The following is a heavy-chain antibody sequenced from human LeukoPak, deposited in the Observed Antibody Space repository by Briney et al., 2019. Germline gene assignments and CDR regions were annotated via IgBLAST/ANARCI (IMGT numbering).Heavy chain of an antibody. D-gene: IGHD3-16*02. CDR3: ATIMITFGGVIA. V-gene: IGHV3-21*01. Sequence: GGSLRLSCAASGFTFSSYSMNWVRQAPGKGLEWVSFISSSSSYIYYADSVKGRFTISRDNAKNTLYLQMNSLRAEDTAVYYCATIMITFGGVIAWGQGTLVTVSS. CDR2: ISSSSSYI. J-gene: IGHJ5*02. CDR1: GFTFSSYS.